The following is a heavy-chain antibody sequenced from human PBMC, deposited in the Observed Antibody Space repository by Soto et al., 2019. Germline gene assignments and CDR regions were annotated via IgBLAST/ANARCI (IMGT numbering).Heavy chain of an antibody. J-gene: IGHJ4*02. Sequence: GGSLRLSCSASGFTFSTYPIHWVRQAPGKGLEYVSTISTNGGNTYYADSVKGRFTISRDNSKDTLYLQMSSLRPEDTAVYYCVKGEYYYDGSAYYPFDYWGQGRMVTVSS. CDR1: GFTFSTYP. V-gene: IGHV3-64D*06. CDR3: VKGEYYYDGSAYYPFDY. CDR2: ISTNGGNT. D-gene: IGHD3-22*01.